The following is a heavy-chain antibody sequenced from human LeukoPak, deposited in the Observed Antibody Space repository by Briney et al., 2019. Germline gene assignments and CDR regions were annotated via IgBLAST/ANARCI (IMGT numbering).Heavy chain of an antibody. V-gene: IGHV4-59*01. J-gene: IGHJ5*02. CDR3: ARDRGYWWFDP. Sequence: SETLSLTYTVSGGSIRSYYWSWIRQPPGKGLEWIGYIYYSGSTNYNPSLKSRVTISVDTSKNQLSLKLSSVTAADTAVYYCARDRGYWWFDPWGQGTLVTVSS. CDR1: GGSIRSYY. D-gene: IGHD3-22*01. CDR2: IYYSGST.